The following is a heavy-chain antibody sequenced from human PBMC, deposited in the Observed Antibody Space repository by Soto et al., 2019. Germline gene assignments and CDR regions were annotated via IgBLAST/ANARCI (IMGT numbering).Heavy chain of an antibody. V-gene: IGHV4-4*02. CDR2: IYHSGST. D-gene: IGHD6-13*01. J-gene: IGHJ4*02. CDR3: ARCIAAAGPIDY. Sequence: ASETLSLTCAGSGGSISSSNWLSWGRQPPGKGLEWIGEIYHSGSTNYNPSLKSRVTISVDKSKNQFSLKLSSVTAADTAVYYCARCIAAAGPIDYWGQGTLVTVSS. CDR1: GGSISSSNW.